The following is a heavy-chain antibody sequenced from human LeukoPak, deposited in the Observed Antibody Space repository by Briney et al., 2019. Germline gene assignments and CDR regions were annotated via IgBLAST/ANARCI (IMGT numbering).Heavy chain of an antibody. J-gene: IGHJ5*02. V-gene: IGHV4-34*01. D-gene: IGHD3-16*02. Sequence: SETLSLTCAVYGGSFSGYYWSWLRQPPGKGLEWIGEINHSGSTNYNPSLKSRVTISVDTSKNQFSLKLSSVTAADTAVYYCARVRYYDYVWGSYRRNWFDPWGQGTLVTVSS. CDR1: GGSFSGYY. CDR3: ARVRYYDYVWGSYRRNWFDP. CDR2: INHSGST.